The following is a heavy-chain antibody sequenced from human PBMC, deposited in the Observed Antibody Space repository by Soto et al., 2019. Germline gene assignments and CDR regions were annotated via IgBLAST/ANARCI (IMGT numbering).Heavy chain of an antibody. Sequence: QVQLVESGGGVVQPGRSLRLSCAASGFTFSSYAMHWVRQAPGKGLEWVAVISYDGSNKYYADSVKGRITISRDNSKNTLYLQMNSLRAEDTAVYYCARDRSGSYTYYFDYWGQGTLVTVSS. D-gene: IGHD1-26*01. CDR2: ISYDGSNK. CDR1: GFTFSSYA. CDR3: ARDRSGSYTYYFDY. V-gene: IGHV3-30-3*01. J-gene: IGHJ4*02.